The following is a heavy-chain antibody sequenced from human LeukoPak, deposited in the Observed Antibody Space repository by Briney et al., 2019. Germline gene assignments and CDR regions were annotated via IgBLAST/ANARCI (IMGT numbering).Heavy chain of an antibody. V-gene: IGHV3-7*02. D-gene: IGHD5-18*01. CDR1: GFTFSNYW. CDR2: IKEDGSEK. Sequence: PGGSLRLSCAASGFTFSNYWMSWVRQAPGKGLKWVANIKEDGSEKYYADSVKGRFTISRDNAKNSLNLQMNSLRAEDTAVYYCARVVDTHFDYWGQGTLVTVSS. J-gene: IGHJ4*02. CDR3: ARVVDTHFDY.